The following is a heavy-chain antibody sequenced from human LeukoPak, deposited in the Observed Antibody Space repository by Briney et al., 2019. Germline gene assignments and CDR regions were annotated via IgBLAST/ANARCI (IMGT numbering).Heavy chain of an antibody. CDR1: GFTFSSYA. CDR3: ARDKGDYDSSGSLFVF. V-gene: IGHV3-7*03. CDR2: IKQDGSEK. Sequence: PGGSLRLSCAASGFTFSSYAMSWVRQAPRKGLEWVANIKQDGSEKYYVDSVKGRFTISRDNAKNSLYLQMNYLRAEDTAVYYCARDKGDYDSSGSLFVFGGQGTLVTVSS. D-gene: IGHD3-22*01. J-gene: IGHJ4*02.